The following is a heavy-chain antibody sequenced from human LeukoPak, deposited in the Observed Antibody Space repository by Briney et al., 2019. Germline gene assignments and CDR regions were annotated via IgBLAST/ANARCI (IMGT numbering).Heavy chain of an antibody. CDR3: VQGKSYFDY. D-gene: IGHD4-23*01. J-gene: IGHJ4*02. CDR1: GGSISSYY. Sequence: SETLSLTCTVAGGSISSYYWSWIRQPPGKGLEWIGYIYYSGRPNNNPSLKRRVTISVDTSKNQFSLKLSSVTAADTAVYYCVQGKSYFDYWGQGTLVTVSS. CDR2: IYYSGRP. V-gene: IGHV4-59*08.